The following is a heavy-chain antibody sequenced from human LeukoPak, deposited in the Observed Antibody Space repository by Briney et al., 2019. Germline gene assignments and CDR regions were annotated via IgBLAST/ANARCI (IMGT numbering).Heavy chain of an antibody. J-gene: IGHJ2*01. CDR1: GYSISSGFY. Sequence: SETLSLTCAVSGYSISSGFYWGWIRQPPGKGLEWIGGIYHSGSTYYNPSLKSRVTISVDTSKNQFSLKLSSVTAADTAVYYCARALGTRSGYLDLWGRGTLVTVSS. CDR2: IYHSGST. D-gene: IGHD3-10*01. V-gene: IGHV4-38-2*01. CDR3: ARALGTRSGYLDL.